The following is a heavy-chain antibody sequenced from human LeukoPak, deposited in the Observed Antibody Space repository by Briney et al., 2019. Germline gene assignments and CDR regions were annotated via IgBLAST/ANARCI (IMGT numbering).Heavy chain of an antibody. CDR1: GYAISSGYF. CDR3: ARHTTTANYMDV. V-gene: IGHV4-38-2*02. D-gene: IGHD5-12*01. J-gene: IGHJ6*03. CDR2: IYHSGST. Sequence: SETLSLTCSVSGYAISSGYFWGWIRRPPGKGLEWIGTIYHSGSTYYNPSLKSRVTISVDTSKNQFSLKLSSVTAADTAVYYCARHTTTANYMDVWGKGTTVTISS.